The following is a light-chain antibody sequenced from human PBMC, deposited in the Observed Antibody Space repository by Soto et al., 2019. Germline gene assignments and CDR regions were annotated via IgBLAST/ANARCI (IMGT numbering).Light chain of an antibody. Sequence: QSALTQPASVSGSPGQSITISCTGTNSDVGAFEYVSWYQQHPGKAPKILIYEVSNRPSGVSNRFSGSKSGNTASLTISGLQAEDEADYYCQSYDSSLSGSTVFGGGTKVTVL. V-gene: IGLV2-14*01. CDR2: EVS. CDR3: QSYDSSLSGSTV. CDR1: NSDVGAFEY. J-gene: IGLJ3*02.